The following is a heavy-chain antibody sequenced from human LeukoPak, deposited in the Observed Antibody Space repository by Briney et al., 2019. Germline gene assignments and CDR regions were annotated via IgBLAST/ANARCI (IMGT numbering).Heavy chain of an antibody. J-gene: IGHJ4*02. D-gene: IGHD6-6*01. Sequence: GGSLRLSCAASGFTFTNYWMSWVRQAPGKGLEWVANIKHDGSEKYYADSVEGRFTISRDNAENSLSLQMNSLRGEDTAVYYCVRALGSSSADWWGQGTLVTVSS. V-gene: IGHV3-7*01. CDR1: GFTFTNYW. CDR2: IKHDGSEK. CDR3: VRALGSSSADW.